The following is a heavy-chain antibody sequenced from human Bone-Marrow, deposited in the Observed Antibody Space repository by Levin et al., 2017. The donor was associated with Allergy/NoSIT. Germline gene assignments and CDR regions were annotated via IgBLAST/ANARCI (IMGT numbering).Heavy chain of an antibody. CDR3: TTGNFDNSGYYEYFQH. J-gene: IGHJ1*01. V-gene: IGHV3-15*01. CDR2: IKSKTDGGTT. Sequence: GGSLRLSCAASGFTVTNAWMSWVRQAPGKGLEWVGRIKSKTDGGTTDFPAPVKGRFTISRDDSKNTLFLQMNSLKTEDTAVYYCTTGNFDNSGYYEYFQHWGQGTLVTVSS. D-gene: IGHD3-22*01. CDR1: GFTVTNAW.